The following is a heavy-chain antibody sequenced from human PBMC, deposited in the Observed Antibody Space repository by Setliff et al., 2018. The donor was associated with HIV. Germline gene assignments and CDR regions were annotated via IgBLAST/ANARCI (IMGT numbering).Heavy chain of an antibody. CDR2: VNHSRRS. J-gene: IGHJ6*03. CDR3: ARGRRSAAAGTRWDYMDV. D-gene: IGHD6-13*01. CDR1: GGSFSGYY. Sequence: SETLSLTCAVYGGSFSGYYWSWLRQPPGKGLEWIGEVNHSRRSNYNPSLKSRVAISVDMSKNQFSLRLNSVTAADTAVYYCARGRRSAAAGTRWDYMDVWGKGTTVTVSS. V-gene: IGHV4-34*01.